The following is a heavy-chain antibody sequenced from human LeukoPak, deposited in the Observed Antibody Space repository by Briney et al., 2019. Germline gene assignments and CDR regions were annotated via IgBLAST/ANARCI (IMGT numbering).Heavy chain of an antibody. J-gene: IGHJ4*02. CDR2: ISAYNGNT. V-gene: IGHV1-18*01. CDR3: ARSYSSSSMDY. D-gene: IGHD6-6*01. CDR1: DYTFTRYG. Sequence: GASVKVSCKASDYTFTRYGISWERQAPGQGLEWLGWISAYNGNTKYAQKLQGRVTMTTDTSTNTAYMELRSLRSDDTAVYYCARSYSSSSMDYWGQGTLVTVSS.